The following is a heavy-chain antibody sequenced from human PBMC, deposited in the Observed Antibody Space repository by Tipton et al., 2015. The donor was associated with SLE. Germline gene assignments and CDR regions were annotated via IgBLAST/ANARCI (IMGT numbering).Heavy chain of an antibody. J-gene: IGHJ3*02. CDR3: AGRNHYDSRGGVFDI. V-gene: IGHV5-51*01. Sequence: VQLVQSGAEVKKPGESLKISCKGSGYSFTSYWIGWVRQMPGKGLEWMGIIYPGDSDTRYSPSLQGQVTISADKSISTAYLQWSRLKASDPAMYYCAGRNHYDSRGGVFDIWGQGTMVTVSS. CDR1: GYSFTSYW. D-gene: IGHD3-22*01. CDR2: IYPGDSDT.